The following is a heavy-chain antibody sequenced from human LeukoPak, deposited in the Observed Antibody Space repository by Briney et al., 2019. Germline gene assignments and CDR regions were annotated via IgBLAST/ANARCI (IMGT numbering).Heavy chain of an antibody. CDR2: IIPILGIA. V-gene: IGHV1-69*04. J-gene: IGHJ4*02. D-gene: IGHD2-15*01. CDR1: GGTFSNYA. Sequence: SVKVSCKASGGTFSNYAISWVRQAPGQGLEWMGRIIPILGIANYAQNFQGRVTITADKSTSTAYMELSSLTSGDTAIYHCARALRGGDYSADYWGQGTLVTVSS. CDR3: ARALRGGDYSADY.